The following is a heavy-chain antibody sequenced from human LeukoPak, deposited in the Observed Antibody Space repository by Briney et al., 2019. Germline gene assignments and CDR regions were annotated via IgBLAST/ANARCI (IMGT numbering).Heavy chain of an antibody. V-gene: IGHV4-4*07. Sequence: SETLSLTCTVSGGSISSYYWSWIRQPAGKGLEWIGRIYTSWSTNYNPSLKSRVTMSVDTSKEQFPLKLSPLTAADTAVYYCASLVGATTDFDYWGQATLVTVSS. CDR1: GGSISSYY. CDR3: ASLVGATTDFDY. CDR2: IYTSWST. J-gene: IGHJ4*02. D-gene: IGHD1-26*01.